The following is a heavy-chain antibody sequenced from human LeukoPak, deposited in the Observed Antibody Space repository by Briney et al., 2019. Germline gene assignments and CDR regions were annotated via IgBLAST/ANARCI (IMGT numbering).Heavy chain of an antibody. D-gene: IGHD3-10*01. CDR2: IKSKTDGGTT. V-gene: IGHV3-15*01. Sequence: EGSLRLSCAASGFTFSNAWMSWVRQAPGKGLEWVGRIKSKTDGGTTDYAAPVKGRFTISRDDSKNTLYLQMNSLKTEDTAVYYCTTDAYYYGSGSADYWGQGTLVTVSS. J-gene: IGHJ4*02. CDR3: TTDAYYYGSGSADY. CDR1: GFTFSNAW.